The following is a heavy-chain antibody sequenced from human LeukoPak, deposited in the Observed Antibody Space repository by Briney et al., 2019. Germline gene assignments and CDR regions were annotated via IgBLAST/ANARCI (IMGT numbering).Heavy chain of an antibody. V-gene: IGHV3-48*03. Sequence: GGSLTLSCAGSGFTFSSYEMNWVRQAPGKGLEWVSHISSIGSNIYYADSVKGRFTISRDNAKNSLYLQMNSLRAEDTAVYYCARPNPLGYCSSTSCYEYYFDYWGQGTLVTVSS. CDR1: GFTFSSYE. J-gene: IGHJ4*02. D-gene: IGHD2-2*01. CDR3: ARPNPLGYCSSTSCYEYYFDY. CDR2: ISSIGSNI.